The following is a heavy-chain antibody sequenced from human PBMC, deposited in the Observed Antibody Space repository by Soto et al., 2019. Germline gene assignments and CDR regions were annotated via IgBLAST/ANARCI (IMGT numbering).Heavy chain of an antibody. CDR3: AKVIVATILYYYYGMDV. CDR2: ISYDGSNK. Sequence: GGSLRLSCAASGFTFSSYGMHWVRQAPGKGLEWVAVISYDGSNKYYADSVKGRFTISRDNSKNTLYLQMNSLRAEDTAVYYCAKVIVATILYYYYGMDVWGQGTTVTVSS. J-gene: IGHJ6*02. CDR1: GFTFSSYG. V-gene: IGHV3-30*18. D-gene: IGHD5-12*01.